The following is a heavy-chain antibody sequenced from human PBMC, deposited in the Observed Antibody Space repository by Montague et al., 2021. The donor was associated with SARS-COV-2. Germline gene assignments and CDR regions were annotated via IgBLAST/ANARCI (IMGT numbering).Heavy chain of an antibody. D-gene: IGHD4-11*01. CDR2: INHSGST. J-gene: IGHJ6*02. CDR1: GGSFSGYY. Sequence: SETLSLTCAVYGGSFSGYYWSWIRQPPGKGLEWIGEINHSGSTNXNPSLKSRVTISVDTSKNQFSLKLSSVTAADTALYYCAGGVPVTTFYYYYGMDVWGQGTTVTVSS. V-gene: IGHV4-34*01. CDR3: AGGVPVTTFYYYYGMDV.